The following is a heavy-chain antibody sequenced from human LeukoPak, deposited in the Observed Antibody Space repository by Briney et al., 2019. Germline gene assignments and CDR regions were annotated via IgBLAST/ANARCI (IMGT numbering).Heavy chain of an antibody. CDR3: ACRDLTSTWSFP. CDR1: GYSFTSYW. CDR2: IYPGDSRI. V-gene: IGHV5-51*01. J-gene: IGHJ5*02. Sequence: GASLQISCQGFGYSFTSYWIGWVRQMPGKGMEWMGVIYPGDSRIRYNPSFQGQVTISVDKSISTAYLQWVSLKASDTAMYYCACRDLTSTWSFPWGQGTLVTVSS. D-gene: IGHD6-13*01.